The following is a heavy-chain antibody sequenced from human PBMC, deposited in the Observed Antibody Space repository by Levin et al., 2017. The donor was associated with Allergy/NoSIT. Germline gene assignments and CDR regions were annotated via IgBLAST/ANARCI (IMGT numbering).Heavy chain of an antibody. D-gene: IGHD3-10*01. CDR2: ISKTGSTI. CDR3: ARVPPSAFGEKGWFDP. V-gene: IGHV3-11*01. Sequence: GGSLRLSCAASGFTFSDYYMSWIRQAPGKGLEWLSYISKTGSTIYYADSVKGRFTISRDNAHNSLFRQMNSLGAEETACYYCARVPPSAFGEKGWFDPWGQGTLVTVSS. J-gene: IGHJ5*02. CDR1: GFTFSDYY.